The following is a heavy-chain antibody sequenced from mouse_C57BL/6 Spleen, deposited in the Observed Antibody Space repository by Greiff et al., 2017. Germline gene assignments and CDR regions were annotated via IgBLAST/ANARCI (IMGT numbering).Heavy chain of an antibody. J-gene: IGHJ4*01. CDR1: SYTFTSYW. V-gene: IGHV1-69*01. CDR2: IDPSDSYT. D-gene: IGHD1-1*01. Sequence: QVQLQQPGAELVMPGASVKLSCKASSYTFTSYWMHWVKQSPGQGLEWIGEIDPSDSYTNYNQKFKGKSTLTVDKSSSTAYMPLSSLTSEDSAVYYCARKIYYYGSSYGPFNYAMDYWGQGTSVTVSS. CDR3: ARKIYYYGSSYGPFNYAMDY.